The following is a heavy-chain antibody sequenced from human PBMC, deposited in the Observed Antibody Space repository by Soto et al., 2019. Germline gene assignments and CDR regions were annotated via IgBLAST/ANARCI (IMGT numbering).Heavy chain of an antibody. V-gene: IGHV1-69*02. CDR1: GGTFSSYT. CDR3: ARVASDYGDILFDY. D-gene: IGHD4-17*01. CDR2: IIPILGIA. J-gene: IGHJ4*02. Sequence: QVQLVQSGAEVKKPGSSVKVSCKASGGTFSSYTISWVRQAPGQGLEWMGRIIPILGIANYAQKSQGRVTXTAXKXMSTGYMELSSLRSEDTAVYYCARVASDYGDILFDYWGQGTLVTVSS.